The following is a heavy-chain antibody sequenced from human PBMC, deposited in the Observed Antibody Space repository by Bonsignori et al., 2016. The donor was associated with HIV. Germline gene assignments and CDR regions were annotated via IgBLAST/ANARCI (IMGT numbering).Heavy chain of an antibody. J-gene: IGHJ4*02. CDR2: IYPDDSDT. V-gene: IGHV5-51*01. Sequence: GGSLRLSCKGSGYDFTTYWIAWVRQMPGKGLEWMGIIYPDDSDTRYNPSFQGQVSFSADKSVSTAYLQWSSLQASDTAMYYCAKHAEQQVVAPVDYWGQGTLVTVSS. CDR1: GYDFTTYW. D-gene: IGHD6-13*01. CDR3: AKHAEQQVVAPVDY.